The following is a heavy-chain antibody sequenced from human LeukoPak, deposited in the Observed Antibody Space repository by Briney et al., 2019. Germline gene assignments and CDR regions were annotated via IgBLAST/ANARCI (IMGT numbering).Heavy chain of an antibody. J-gene: IGHJ6*03. CDR2: INPNSGDT. D-gene: IGHD3-10*01. V-gene: IGHV1-2*02. CDR1: GYTFSDYY. CDR3: ARHGREARPYYYGSGSYYEIYYYYYMDA. Sequence: ASVKVSCKTSGYTFSDYYIHWIRQAPGQGLEWVGWINPNSGDTDYAQKFQGRVTMTRDTSISTAYMELSRLRSDDTAVYHCARHGREARPYYYGSGSYYEIYYYYYMDAWGKGTTVTISS.